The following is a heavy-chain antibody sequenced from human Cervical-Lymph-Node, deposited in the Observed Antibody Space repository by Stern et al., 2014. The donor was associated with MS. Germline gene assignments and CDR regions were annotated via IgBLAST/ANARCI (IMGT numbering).Heavy chain of an antibody. J-gene: IGHJ4*02. CDR3: ARGHWELLGNNYFDS. Sequence: QVQLVESGPGLVKPSQTLSLTCTVSGASISSGTSYWSWIRQPAGGGLEWIGRLHASGATYYNPSLKSRVPISGATSKNQFSLNLNSVTAADTAVYYCARGHWELLGNNYFDSWGQGTLVTVSS. CDR2: LHASGAT. CDR1: GASISSGTSY. V-gene: IGHV4-61*02. D-gene: IGHD1-26*01.